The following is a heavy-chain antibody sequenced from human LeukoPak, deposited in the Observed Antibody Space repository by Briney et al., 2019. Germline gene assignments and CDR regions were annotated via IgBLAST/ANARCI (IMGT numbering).Heavy chain of an antibody. V-gene: IGHV1-8*02. CDR2: MNPNSGNT. CDR3: ARGVKQLVRRYYYYYMDV. D-gene: IGHD6-6*01. Sequence: ASVKVSCKASGYTFTSYGISWVRQATGQGLEWMGWMNPNSGNTGYAQKFQGRVTMTRNTSISTAYMELSSLRSEDTAVYYCARGVKQLVRRYYYYYMDVWGKGTTVTVSS. J-gene: IGHJ6*03. CDR1: GYTFTSYG.